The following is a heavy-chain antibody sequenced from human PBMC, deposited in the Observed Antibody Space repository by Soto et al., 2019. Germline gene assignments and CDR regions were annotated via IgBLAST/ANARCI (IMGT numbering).Heavy chain of an antibody. J-gene: IGHJ4*02. Sequence: GGSLRLSCAASGFTFRNYAMTWVRQAPGKGLDWVSSISENGFSTYYADSVKGRFTISRDNSKNTLYVQMNSLRAEDTAVYYCAIFSNAVGNTEGDYWGQGTLVTVSS. CDR3: AIFSNAVGNTEGDY. CDR2: ISENGFST. V-gene: IGHV3-23*01. CDR1: GFTFRNYA. D-gene: IGHD1-26*01.